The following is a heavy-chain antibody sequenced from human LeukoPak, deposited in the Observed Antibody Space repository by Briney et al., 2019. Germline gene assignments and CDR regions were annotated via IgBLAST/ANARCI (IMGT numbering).Heavy chain of an antibody. CDR3: AKDAYCTSASCYGFDY. CDR1: GLTFSSYT. J-gene: IGHJ4*02. V-gene: IGHV3-23*01. CDR2: ISGSGGST. Sequence: PGGSLRLSCAASGLTFSSYTMSWVRQAPGKGLEWVSGISGSGGSTYYADSVRGRFTISRDNFKNTVYLQMNSLRAEDTALYYCAKDAYCTSASCYGFDYWGQGTLVTVSS. D-gene: IGHD2-2*01.